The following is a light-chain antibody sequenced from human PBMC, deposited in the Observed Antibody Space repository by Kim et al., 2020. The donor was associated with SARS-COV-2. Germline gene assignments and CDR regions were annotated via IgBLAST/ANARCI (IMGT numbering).Light chain of an antibody. Sequence: GQMVIIACSGSISNIGSYYVSWYQQLPGTAPKLLIFDNYKRPSGIPDRFSASKSGTSATLNITGLETGDEATYYCGTLDVSLSADVFGGGTKVTVL. V-gene: IGLV1-51*01. CDR1: ISNIGSYY. CDR2: DNY. CDR3: GTLDVSLSADV. J-gene: IGLJ3*02.